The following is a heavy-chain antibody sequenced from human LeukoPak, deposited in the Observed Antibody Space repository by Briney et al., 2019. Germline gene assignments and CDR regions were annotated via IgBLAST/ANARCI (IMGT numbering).Heavy chain of an antibody. CDR3: ARCRGSGSYWDYFDY. CDR2: IKQDGSKK. J-gene: IGHJ4*02. CDR1: GFPFSSYW. D-gene: IGHD3-10*01. Sequence: GGSLRLSCVASGFPFSSYWMTWVRQAPGKGLEWVANIKQDGSKKSYADSVKGRFTISRDNAKNSLYLQMNSLRAEDTAVYYCARCRGSGSYWDYFDYWGQGTLVTVSS. V-gene: IGHV3-7*03.